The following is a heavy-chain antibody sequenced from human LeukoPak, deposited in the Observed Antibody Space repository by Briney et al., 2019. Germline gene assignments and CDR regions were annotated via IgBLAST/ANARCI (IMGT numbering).Heavy chain of an antibody. CDR3: AISFWSGYYGYYFDY. Sequence: GASVKVSCKASGYTFTGYYMHWVRQAPGQGLEWMGRINPNSGGTNYAQKFQGRVTMTRDTSISTAYMELSRLRSDDTAVYYCAISFWSGYYGYYFDYWGQGTLVTVS. D-gene: IGHD3-3*01. V-gene: IGHV1-2*06. J-gene: IGHJ4*02. CDR1: GYTFTGYY. CDR2: INPNSGGT.